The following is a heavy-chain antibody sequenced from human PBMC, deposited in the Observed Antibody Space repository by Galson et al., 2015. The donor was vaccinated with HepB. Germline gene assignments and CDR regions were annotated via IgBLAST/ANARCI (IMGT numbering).Heavy chain of an antibody. V-gene: IGHV1-3*01. D-gene: IGHD2-8*02. CDR2: INAGNGNT. J-gene: IGHJ4*02. CDR1: GYNFTGYP. Sequence: SVKVSCKASGYNFTGYPMHWVRQAPGQRLEWMGWINAGNGNTEYSRKFQGRVTITRATSASTAYMELSSLTSEDTAVYYCARGFGYCTGGLCYDRGRYFDYWGQGTLVSVSS. CDR3: ARGFGYCTGGLCYDRGRYFDY.